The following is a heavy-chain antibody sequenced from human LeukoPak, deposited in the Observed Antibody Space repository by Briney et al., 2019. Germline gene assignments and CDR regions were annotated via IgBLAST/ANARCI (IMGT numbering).Heavy chain of an antibody. D-gene: IGHD1-26*01. Sequence: GGSLRLSCAASGFTFSSFGMHWVRQAPGKGLEWVAFIRYDGSNKYYADSVKGRFTISRDNSKNTLYLQMNSLRAEDTAVYYCANLNSGSYYFDYWGQGTLVTVSS. J-gene: IGHJ4*02. CDR1: GFTFSSFG. CDR3: ANLNSGSYYFDY. CDR2: IRYDGSNK. V-gene: IGHV3-30*02.